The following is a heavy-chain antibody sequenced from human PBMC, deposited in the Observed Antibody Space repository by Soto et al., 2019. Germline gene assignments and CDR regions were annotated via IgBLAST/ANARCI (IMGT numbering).Heavy chain of an antibody. J-gene: IGHJ6*02. V-gene: IGHV1-18*01. CDR3: ARDCSSTSCYYYYYGMDV. CDR2: ISAYNGNT. Sequence: ASVKVSCKASGYTFTSYGISWVRQAPGQGLEWMGWISAYNGNTNYAQKLQGRVTMTTDTSTSTAYMELRSLRSDDTAVYYCARDCSSTSCYYYYYGMDVWGQGTTVTV. D-gene: IGHD2-2*01. CDR1: GYTFTSYG.